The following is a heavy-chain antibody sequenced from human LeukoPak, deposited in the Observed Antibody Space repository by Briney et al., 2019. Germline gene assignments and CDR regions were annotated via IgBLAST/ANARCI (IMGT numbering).Heavy chain of an antibody. J-gene: IGHJ4*02. Sequence: PGGCLRLSCAASGFTFDDYAMHWVRQAPGKGLEWVSLISWDGGSTYYADSVKGRFTISRDNSKNSLYLQMNSLRAEDTALYYCATSRSGYMYYFDYWGQGTLVTVSS. CDR3: ATSRSGYMYYFDY. CDR2: ISWDGGST. CDR1: GFTFDDYA. V-gene: IGHV3-43D*03. D-gene: IGHD3-3*01.